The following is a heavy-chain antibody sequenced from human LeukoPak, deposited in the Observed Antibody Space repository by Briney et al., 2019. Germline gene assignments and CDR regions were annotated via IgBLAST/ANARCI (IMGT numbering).Heavy chain of an antibody. Sequence: GGSLRLSCAASGFTFSNYAIHWVRQAPGKGLEWVAVISYDGGNKHYADSVKGRFTISRDNSENTLYLQMNSLRADDTAIYYCARDRYCSGGSCYLDSWGQGTLVTVSS. CDR2: ISYDGGNK. CDR3: ARDRYCSGGSCYLDS. D-gene: IGHD2-15*01. J-gene: IGHJ4*02. V-gene: IGHV3-30-3*01. CDR1: GFTFSNYA.